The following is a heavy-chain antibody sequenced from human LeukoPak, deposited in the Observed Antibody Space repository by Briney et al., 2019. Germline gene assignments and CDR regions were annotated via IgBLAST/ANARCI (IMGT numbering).Heavy chain of an antibody. J-gene: IGHJ6*04. CDR2: IIPIFGTA. CDR3: ARIPPYCSWSYSYYGMDV. CDR1: GGTFRRYA. D-gene: IGHD3-10*01. Sequence: GASVKVSCKASGGTFRRYALRWVRQAPGQGLEWMGGIIPIFGTANYAQKFQGRVTITADKSTSTAYMELSSLRSEDTAVYFCARIPPYCSWSYSYYGMDVWGKGTTVTVSS. V-gene: IGHV1-69*06.